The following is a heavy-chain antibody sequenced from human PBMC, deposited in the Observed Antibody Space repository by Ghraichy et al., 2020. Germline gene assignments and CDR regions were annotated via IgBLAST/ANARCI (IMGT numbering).Heavy chain of an antibody. CDR1: GFTFSTYA. CDR3: AATSHGFDF. D-gene: IGHD1-1*01. CDR2: ISGSGRNT. V-gene: IGHV3-23*01. J-gene: IGHJ3*01. Sequence: GESLRLSCAASGFTFSTYAMSWVRQAPGKGLEWVSSISGSGRNTYYADSVKGRFTIARDNSKNALELQMNSLRAEDTAVYYCAATSHGFDFWGQGTMVSVSS.